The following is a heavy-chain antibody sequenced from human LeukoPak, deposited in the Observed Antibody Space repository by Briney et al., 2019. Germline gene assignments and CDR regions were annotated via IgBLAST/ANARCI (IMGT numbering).Heavy chain of an antibody. J-gene: IGHJ4*02. CDR1: GYTFTGYY. CDR2: INPNSGGT. D-gene: IGHD3-10*01. V-gene: IGHV1-2*04. Sequence: GASVKVSCKASGYTFTGYYMHWVRQAPGQGLEWMGWINPNSGGTNYAQKFQGWVTMTRDTSISTAYMELSRLRSDDTAVYYCARGSKMVRGVPFDHWGQGTLVTVSS. CDR3: ARGSKMVRGVPFDH.